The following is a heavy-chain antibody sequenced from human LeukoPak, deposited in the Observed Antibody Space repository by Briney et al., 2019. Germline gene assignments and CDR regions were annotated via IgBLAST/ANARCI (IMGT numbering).Heavy chain of an antibody. Sequence: GGSLRLSCAASGLTFSSYWMHWVRQAPGKGLVWVSRINSDGSSTSYADSVKGRFTISRDNAKNTLYLQMNSLRAEDTAVYYCARDLSSSYYYDSSGYVGYWGQGTLVTVSS. CDR2: INSDGSST. J-gene: IGHJ4*02. V-gene: IGHV3-74*01. CDR3: ARDLSSSYYYDSSGYVGY. CDR1: GLTFSSYW. D-gene: IGHD3-22*01.